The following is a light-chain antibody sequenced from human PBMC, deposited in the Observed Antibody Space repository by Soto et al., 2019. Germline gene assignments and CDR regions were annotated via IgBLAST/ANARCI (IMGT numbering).Light chain of an antibody. V-gene: IGKV1-5*03. CDR1: QSISSR. CDR2: KAS. CDR3: QQYNSYSS. J-gene: IGKJ3*01. Sequence: DIQMTQSPPTLSASVGDRVTITCRASQSISSRLAWYQQKPGRAPKLLIYKASSLESGVPSRFSGSGSGTALTLTISSLQPDDFAPDYCQQYNSYSSFGPGTKVDIK.